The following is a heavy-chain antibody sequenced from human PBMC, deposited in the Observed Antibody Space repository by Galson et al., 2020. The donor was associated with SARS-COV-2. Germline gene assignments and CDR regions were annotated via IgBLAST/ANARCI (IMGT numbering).Heavy chain of an antibody. CDR1: GFTFSSYD. D-gene: IGHD6-6*01. CDR2: IGTAGDT. V-gene: IGHV3-13*01. CDR3: ARGVAARLYYYYMDV. Sequence: GESLKISCAASGFTFSSYDMHWVRQATGKGLEWVSAIGTAGDTYYPGSVKGQFTISRENAKNSLYLQMNSLRAGDTAVYYCARGVAARLYYYYMDVWGKGTTVTVSS. J-gene: IGHJ6*03.